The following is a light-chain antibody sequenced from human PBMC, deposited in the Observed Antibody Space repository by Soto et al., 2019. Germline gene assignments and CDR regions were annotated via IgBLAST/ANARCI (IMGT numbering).Light chain of an antibody. CDR1: SSNIGSNY. V-gene: IGLV1-47*01. Sequence: QSVLTQSPSASGTPGQRVTISCSGSSSNIGSNYVYWYQQLPGTAPKLLIYRNDERPSGVPDRFSGSKSDTSASLAISGLRSEDEADYFCAAWDDSLSAAVFGGVTKLTVL. J-gene: IGLJ2*01. CDR2: RND. CDR3: AAWDDSLSAAV.